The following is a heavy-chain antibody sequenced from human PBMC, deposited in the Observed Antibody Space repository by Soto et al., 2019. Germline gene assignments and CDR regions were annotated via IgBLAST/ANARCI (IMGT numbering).Heavy chain of an antibody. J-gene: IGHJ6*01. CDR3: AKLKGGLGRFYGM. CDR2: ISSGGGTT. Sequence: DEQLVESGGGSLQPGGSLRLSCAASGFSFRNYAMTWVRQSPGKGLEWVSLISSGGGTTNYADSVKCRLSISRDNSQNMLYLQMNGXXXXDTALYYCAKLKGGLGRFYGM. V-gene: IGHV3-23*04. D-gene: IGHD3-3*01. CDR1: GFSFRNYA.